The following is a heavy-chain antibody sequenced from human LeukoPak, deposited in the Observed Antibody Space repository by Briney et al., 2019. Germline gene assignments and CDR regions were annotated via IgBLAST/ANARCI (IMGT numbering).Heavy chain of an antibody. CDR3: AHSNSSGYYQWYYFDY. D-gene: IGHD3-22*01. J-gene: IGHJ4*02. CDR1: GYTFSNYG. V-gene: IGHV1-18*01. Sequence: ASVKVSCKASGYTFSNYGITWVRQAPGQGLEWMGWISAYNGNTNYAQKFQGRVTVTTDTSTSTAYMELGSLRSEDTAVYYCAHSNSSGYYQWYYFDYWGQGTLVTVSS. CDR2: ISAYNGNT.